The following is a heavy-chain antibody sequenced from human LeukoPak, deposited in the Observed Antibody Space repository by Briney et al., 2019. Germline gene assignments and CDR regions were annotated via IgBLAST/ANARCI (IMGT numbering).Heavy chain of an antibody. Sequence: ETLSLTCTVSGGSISSYYWSWIRQPPGKGLGWIGSIYYSGSTYYHPSLKSRVTISVDTSKNQFSLKLSSVTAADTAVYYCARHLIAVAGLDYWGQGTLVTVSS. CDR3: ARHLIAVAGLDY. D-gene: IGHD6-19*01. J-gene: IGHJ4*02. CDR1: GGSISSYY. V-gene: IGHV4-39*01. CDR2: IYYSGST.